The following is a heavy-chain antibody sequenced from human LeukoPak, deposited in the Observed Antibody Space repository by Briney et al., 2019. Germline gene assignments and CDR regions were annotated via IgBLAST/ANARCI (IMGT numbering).Heavy chain of an antibody. CDR3: ASGAHYSSSWSYLDY. V-gene: IGHV3-7*01. D-gene: IGHD6-13*01. Sequence: GGSLRLSCAASGFTFSIYWMSWVRQAPGKGLEWVANMKQDEPEKYYVDSVKGRFTISRDNAKNSLYLQMNSLRAEDTAVYYCASGAHYSSSWSYLDYWGQGALVTVSS. CDR1: GFTFSIYW. J-gene: IGHJ4*02. CDR2: MKQDEPEK.